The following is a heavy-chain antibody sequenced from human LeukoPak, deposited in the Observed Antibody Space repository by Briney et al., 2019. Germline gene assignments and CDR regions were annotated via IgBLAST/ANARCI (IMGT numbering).Heavy chain of an antibody. D-gene: IGHD3-22*01. CDR3: ARWIRYYYDSSGWEYYFDY. J-gene: IGHJ4*02. CDR2: INPNSGST. V-gene: IGHV1-2*02. Sequence: GASVKVSCKASGGTFSSYTISWVRQAPGQGLEWRGWINPNSGSTNYAQKFQGRVTMTRDTSISTAYMELSRLRSDDTAVYYCARWIRYYYDSSGWEYYFDYWGQGTLVTVSS. CDR1: GGTFSSYT.